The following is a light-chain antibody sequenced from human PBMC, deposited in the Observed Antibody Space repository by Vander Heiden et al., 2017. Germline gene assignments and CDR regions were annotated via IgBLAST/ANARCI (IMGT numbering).Light chain of an antibody. CDR1: QDISNY. V-gene: IGKV1-33*01. J-gene: IGKJ4*01. Sequence: DIQIDQSPCSLSASVGDRVTITCQASQDISNYLNWYQQKPGKAPKLLIYDASNLETGVPSRFSGSGSGTDFTFTISSLQPEEIATYYCQQYDNLPRLTFGGGTKVEIK. CDR2: DAS. CDR3: QQYDNLPRLT.